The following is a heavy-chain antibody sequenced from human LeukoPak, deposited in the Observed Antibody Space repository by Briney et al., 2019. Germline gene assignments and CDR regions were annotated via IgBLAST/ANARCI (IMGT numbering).Heavy chain of an antibody. CDR2: IDNDGSST. V-gene: IGHV3-74*01. Sequence: GGSLRLSCEASGFTFSSYRMHWVRQAPGKGLVWVSRIDNDGSSTTYADSVKGRFTISRDNAKNTLYLQMNSLRDEDTAVYYCATAACDYWGQGTLVTVSS. CDR3: ATAACDY. J-gene: IGHJ4*02. CDR1: GFTFSSYR.